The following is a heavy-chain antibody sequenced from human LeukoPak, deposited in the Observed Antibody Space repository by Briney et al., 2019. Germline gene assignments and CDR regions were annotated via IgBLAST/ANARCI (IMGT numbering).Heavy chain of an antibody. CDR3: ARNHYYDILTGYVTYGMDV. Sequence: GASVKVSCKASGYTFTSYGISWVRQAPGQGLEWMGWISDYNGNTNYAQKFQGRVTTTTDTSTSTAYMELRSLRSDDTAVYYCARNHYYDILTGYVTYGMDVWGQGTTVTVSS. CDR1: GYTFTSYG. V-gene: IGHV1-18*01. J-gene: IGHJ6*02. CDR2: ISDYNGNT. D-gene: IGHD3-9*01.